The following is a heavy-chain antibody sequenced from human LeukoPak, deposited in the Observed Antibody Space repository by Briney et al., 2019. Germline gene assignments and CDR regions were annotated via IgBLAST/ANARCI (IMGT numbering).Heavy chain of an antibody. Sequence: SETLSLTCGVYGGSLSGYYWSWIRQPPGKGLEWIGEINHSGTITNYNPSLKSRVTISVDTSKDQFSLKLISVTAADTAVYYCVKGYGIVGATDAFDIWGQGTMVTVSS. D-gene: IGHD1-26*01. J-gene: IGHJ3*02. CDR1: GGSLSGYY. V-gene: IGHV4-34*01. CDR3: VKGYGIVGATDAFDI. CDR2: INHSGTIT.